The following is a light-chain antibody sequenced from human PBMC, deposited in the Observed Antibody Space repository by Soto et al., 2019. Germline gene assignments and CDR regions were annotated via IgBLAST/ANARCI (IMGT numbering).Light chain of an antibody. CDR3: QQLNDYPLT. CDR1: QGISTY. J-gene: IGKJ4*01. V-gene: IGKV1-9*01. Sequence: DIQLTQSPSFLSASVGDRVTITCRASQGISTYLAWYQQKPGKAPKLLISAASTLQSGVPSRFRGSGSGTEFTLTISSLQPEDFATYYCQQLNDYPLTFGGWTKVEIK. CDR2: AAS.